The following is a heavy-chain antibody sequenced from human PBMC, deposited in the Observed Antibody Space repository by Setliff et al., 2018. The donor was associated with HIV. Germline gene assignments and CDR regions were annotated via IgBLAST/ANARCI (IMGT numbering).Heavy chain of an antibody. Sequence: SETLSLTCTVSGDSINSGNYYWSWIRQHPGKGLEWIGYIYYSGSTYYSPSLKSRVTISEDTSKNQFSLKMRSVTAADTAVYYCARVPLSSPSRPGGYFDYWGQGTLVTVSS. V-gene: IGHV4-31*03. CDR1: GDSINSGNYY. CDR2: IYYSGST. CDR3: ARVPLSSPSRPGGYFDY. J-gene: IGHJ4*02. D-gene: IGHD3-16*01.